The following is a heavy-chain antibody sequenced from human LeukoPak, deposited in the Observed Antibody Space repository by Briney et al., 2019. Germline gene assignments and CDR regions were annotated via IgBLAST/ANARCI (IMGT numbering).Heavy chain of an antibody. CDR2: IYYSGST. Sequence: SETLSLTCTVSGGSISSSSYYWGWIRQPPGKGLEWIGSIYYSGSTYYNPSLKSRVTISVDTSKNQFSLKLSSVTAADTAVYYCARLGYCSSTSCYVPFLDYMDVWGKGTTVAVSS. D-gene: IGHD2-2*01. V-gene: IGHV4-39*01. CDR3: ARLGYCSSTSCYVPFLDYMDV. CDR1: GGSISSSSYY. J-gene: IGHJ6*03.